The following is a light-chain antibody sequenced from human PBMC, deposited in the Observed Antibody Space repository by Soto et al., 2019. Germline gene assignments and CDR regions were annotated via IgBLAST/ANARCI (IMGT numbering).Light chain of an antibody. J-gene: IGKJ1*01. V-gene: IGKV3D-20*02. CDR3: QQYKKWTRT. CDR1: QRFXSLY. Sequence: IVLTQCAATLSVSPGEGATLSCRASQRFXSLYSAWYQQRPGQAPGLLXYHASSRATGIPDRLSGSGSGTDFTLTISRREPEDFTVYYFQQYKKWTRTFGQGTKVDIK. CDR2: HAS.